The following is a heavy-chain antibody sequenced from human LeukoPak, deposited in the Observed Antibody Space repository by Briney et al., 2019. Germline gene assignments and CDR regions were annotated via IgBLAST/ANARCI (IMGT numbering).Heavy chain of an antibody. D-gene: IGHD2-2*01. CDR2: ISSSSSTI. J-gene: IGHJ3*02. Sequence: PGGSLRLSCAASGFTFSSYSMNWVRQAPGKGLEWVSYISSSSSTIYYADSVKGRFTISRDNAKNSLYLQMNSLRAEGTAVYYCARAGGVVVPVAALALYAFDIWGQGTMVTVSS. V-gene: IGHV3-48*01. CDR3: ARAGGVVVPVAALALYAFDI. CDR1: GFTFSSYS.